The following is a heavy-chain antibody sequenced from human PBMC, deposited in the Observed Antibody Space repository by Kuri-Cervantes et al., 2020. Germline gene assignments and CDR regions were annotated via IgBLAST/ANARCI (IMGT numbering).Heavy chain of an antibody. CDR2: ISSSGDTI. CDR1: GFTFSDYY. Sequence: GESLKISCVASGFTFSDYYMSWIRQAPGKGLEWISYISSSGDTIYIADSVEGRFTISRDNAEKSLFLQMNSLRADDTAVYYCARDLPDIMPVPAAPSYSYYGLDVWGQGTTVTVSS. CDR3: ARDLPDIMPVPAAPSYSYYGLDV. J-gene: IGHJ6*02. D-gene: IGHD2-2*01. V-gene: IGHV3-11*01.